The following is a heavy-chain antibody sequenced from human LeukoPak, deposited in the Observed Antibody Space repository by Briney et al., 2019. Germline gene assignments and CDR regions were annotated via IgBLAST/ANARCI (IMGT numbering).Heavy chain of an antibody. CDR3: AKALQGSGFYYLGPGY. D-gene: IGHD3-22*01. CDR1: GFTFSSFA. J-gene: IGHJ4*02. Sequence: QPGGSLRLSCAVSGFTFSSFAMSWVRQAPGKGLEWVSAISGSGGSTYYAGSAKGRFTISRDNSKNTLYVQMNSLRAEDTAVYYCAKALQGSGFYYLGPGYWGQGTLVTVSS. V-gene: IGHV3-23*01. CDR2: ISGSGGST.